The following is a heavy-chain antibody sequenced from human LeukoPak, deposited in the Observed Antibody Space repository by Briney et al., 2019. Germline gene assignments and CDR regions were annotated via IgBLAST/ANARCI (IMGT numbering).Heavy chain of an antibody. CDR3: ASEDRTSYYYYSMDV. V-gene: IGHV3-7*01. CDR1: GFTFSSYW. J-gene: IGHJ6*02. CDR2: IKQDGSEK. D-gene: IGHD2-2*01. Sequence: PGGSLRLSCAASGFTFSSYWMSWVRQAPGKGLEWVANIKQDGSEKYYVDSVKGRFTISRDNAKNSLYLQMNSLRAEDTAVYYCASEDRTSYYYYSMDVWGQGTTVTVSS.